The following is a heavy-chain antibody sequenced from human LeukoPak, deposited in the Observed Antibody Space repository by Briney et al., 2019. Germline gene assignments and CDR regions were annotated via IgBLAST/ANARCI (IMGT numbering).Heavy chain of an antibody. D-gene: IGHD4-23*01. CDR1: GFTFCIYS. V-gene: IGHV3-48*02. Sequence: GGSLRLSCAASGFTFCIYSMNWVRQAPGKGLEWVSFISGSSSSTFYADSVKGRFTVSRDNAKNSLYLQMNSLRDEDTAVYYCARNPGGIGDYWGQGTLVTVSS. CDR2: ISGSSSST. J-gene: IGHJ4*02. CDR3: ARNPGGIGDY.